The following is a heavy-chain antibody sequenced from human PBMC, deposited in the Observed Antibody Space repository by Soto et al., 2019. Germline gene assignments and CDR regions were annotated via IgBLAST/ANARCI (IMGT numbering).Heavy chain of an antibody. Sequence: SVKVSCKASGGTFSSYAISWVRQAPGQGLEWMGGIIPNSGRTNYAQKFQGRVTITTDTSISTAYMELSRLRSDDTAVYYCAREMGVGAYYFDYWGQGTLVTVSS. V-gene: IGHV1-69*10. CDR2: IIPNSGRT. CDR1: GGTFSSYA. D-gene: IGHD1-26*01. CDR3: AREMGVGAYYFDY. J-gene: IGHJ4*02.